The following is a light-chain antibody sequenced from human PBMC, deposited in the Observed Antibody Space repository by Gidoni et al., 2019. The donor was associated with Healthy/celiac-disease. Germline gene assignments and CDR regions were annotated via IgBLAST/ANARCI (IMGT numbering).Light chain of an antibody. J-gene: IGKJ4*01. CDR3: QQYNNWPRLT. V-gene: IGKV3-15*01. CDR2: GAS. Sequence: EIVLTQSPATLSVSPGERATLSCRASQRVSSNLAWYQQKPGQAPRLLSYGASTRATGSPARFSGSGSGTEFTLTISSLQSEDFAVYYCQQYNNWPRLTFGGGTKVEIK. CDR1: QRVSSN.